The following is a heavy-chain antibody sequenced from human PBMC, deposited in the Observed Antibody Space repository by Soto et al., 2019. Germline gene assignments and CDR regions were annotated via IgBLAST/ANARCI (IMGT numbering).Heavy chain of an antibody. D-gene: IGHD6-19*01. V-gene: IGHV4-59*02. CDR1: GDSVTSHY. CDR3: ARESSGWSFDY. Sequence: SETLSLTCSFSGDSVTSHYLTWIRQPPGKGLEWIGYIYYSGSTNYNPSLKSRVTISVDTSKNQFSLKLSSVTAADTAVYYCARESSGWSFDYWGQGTLVTVSS. J-gene: IGHJ4*02. CDR2: IYYSGST.